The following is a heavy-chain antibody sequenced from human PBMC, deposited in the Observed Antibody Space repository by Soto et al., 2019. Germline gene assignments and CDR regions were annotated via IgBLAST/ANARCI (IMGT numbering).Heavy chain of an antibody. V-gene: IGHV1-69*06. Sequence: SVNVSFKASGGTFSSYAISWVRQAPGQWLEWMGGIIPIFGTANYAHKFQGRVTITADKSTSTAYMELSSLRSEDTAVYYCATFQYYDILTGYPSPCYYYGMDVWGQRTTVTVSS. J-gene: IGHJ6*02. CDR2: IIPIFGTA. CDR3: ATFQYYDILTGYPSPCYYYGMDV. CDR1: GGTFSSYA. D-gene: IGHD3-9*01.